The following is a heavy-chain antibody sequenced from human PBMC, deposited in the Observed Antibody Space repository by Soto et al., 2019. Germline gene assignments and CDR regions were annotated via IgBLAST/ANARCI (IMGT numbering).Heavy chain of an antibody. D-gene: IGHD2-15*01. Sequence: QSGGSLRLSCAASGVTFDDYAMHGVRQAPGKGLEWVSVVGWNSVSIGYADSVKGRFTISRDNAKNSLSLQMNSLRAEDTALYYCAKDLGYCSGGSCYIKGFDYWGQGTLVTVSS. CDR3: AKDLGYCSGGSCYIKGFDY. CDR2: VGWNSVSI. J-gene: IGHJ4*02. CDR1: GVTFDDYA. V-gene: IGHV3-9*01.